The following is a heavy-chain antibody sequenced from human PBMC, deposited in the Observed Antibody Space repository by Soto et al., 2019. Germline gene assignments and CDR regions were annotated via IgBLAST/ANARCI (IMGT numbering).Heavy chain of an antibody. D-gene: IGHD6-13*01. J-gene: IGHJ5*02. V-gene: IGHV1-18*01. CDR3: ARDSQYSTSWQRFDP. CDR2: VNTYNGNP. Sequence: ASVKVSCKASGYTLSHYAISWVRQAPRRWLELMGWVNTYNGNPNYAQIFQGRVTMTTDTSTDTAYMELRSLKSDDSAVYYCARDSQYSTSWQRFDPWGQGTLVTVSS. CDR1: GYTLSHYA.